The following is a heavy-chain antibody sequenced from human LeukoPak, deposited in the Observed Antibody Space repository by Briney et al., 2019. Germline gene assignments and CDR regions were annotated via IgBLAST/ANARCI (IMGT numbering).Heavy chain of an antibody. D-gene: IGHD5-12*01. CDR3: ARDPLSDGGYSEDGYFRH. V-gene: IGHV1-69*13. CDR1: GGTFSSYA. CDR2: IIPIFGTA. J-gene: IGHJ1*01. Sequence: ASVKVSCKASGGTFSSYAISWVRQAPGQGLEWMGGIIPIFGTANYAQKFQGRVTITADESTSTAYMELSSLRSEDTAVYYCARDPLSDGGYSEDGYFRHWGQGTLVTVSS.